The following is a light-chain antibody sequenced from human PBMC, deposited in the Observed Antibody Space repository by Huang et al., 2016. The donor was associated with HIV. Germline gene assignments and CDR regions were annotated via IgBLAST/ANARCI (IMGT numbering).Light chain of an antibody. Sequence: DIQMTQSPSSLSASVGDRVTITCQASQDIRNYLNWYQQKPGKAPKIQIYDASNLEKGVPARLSGSGSGTNFTFTISSLQSEDFATYYCQQYDDLYTFGQGTKLEI. CDR1: QDIRNY. CDR2: DAS. CDR3: QQYDDLYT. V-gene: IGKV1-33*01. J-gene: IGKJ2*01.